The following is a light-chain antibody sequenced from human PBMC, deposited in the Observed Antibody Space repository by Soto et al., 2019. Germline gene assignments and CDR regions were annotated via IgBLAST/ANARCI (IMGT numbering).Light chain of an antibody. CDR3: NSYTSASTWV. V-gene: IGLV2-14*01. Sequence: QSALTQSASVSGSPGQSITISCTGTSSDVGGYNYVSWYQQHPGKAPKLIIYDVNNRPSGVSNRFSGSKSGDTASLTISGLQAEDEADYYCNSYTSASTWVFGGGTKLTVL. CDR1: SSDVGGYNY. J-gene: IGLJ3*02. CDR2: DVN.